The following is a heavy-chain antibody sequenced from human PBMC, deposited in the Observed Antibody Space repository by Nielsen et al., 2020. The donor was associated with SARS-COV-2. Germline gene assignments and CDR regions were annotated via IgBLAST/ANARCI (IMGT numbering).Heavy chain of an antibody. CDR1: GFTFSSYG. CDR2: ISYDGSNK. J-gene: IGHJ4*02. Sequence: GESLKISCAASGFTFSSYGMHWVRQAPGKGLEWVAVISYDGSNKYYADSVKGRFTISRDNSKNTLYLQMNSLRAEDTAVYYCAKDRDRSYYDSSGYYAYWGQGTLVTVSS. V-gene: IGHV3-30*18. CDR3: AKDRDRSYYDSSGYYAY. D-gene: IGHD3-22*01.